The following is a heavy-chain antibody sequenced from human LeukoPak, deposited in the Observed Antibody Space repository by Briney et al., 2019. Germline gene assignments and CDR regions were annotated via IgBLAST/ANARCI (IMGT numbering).Heavy chain of an antibody. Sequence: SETLSLTCAVSGVSMSAFQWSWVRQSPEKGLEWIGCINTKGETNYNPSLKSRVTTSVDTSKSQFSLRLTSVTAADTAVYYCATSNDAKIALFDHGGQGALVTVSS. V-gene: IGHV4-4*09. J-gene: IGHJ4*02. CDR2: INTKGET. D-gene: IGHD2-8*01. CDR3: ATSNDAKIALFDH. CDR1: GVSMSAFQ.